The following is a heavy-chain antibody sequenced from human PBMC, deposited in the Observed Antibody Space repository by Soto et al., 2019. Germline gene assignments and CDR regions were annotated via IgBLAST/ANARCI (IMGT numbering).Heavy chain of an antibody. CDR3: ARDNDIVWVVADTRAYWFDP. CDR1: GYTFTSYG. CDR2: ISAYNGNT. V-gene: IGHV1-18*01. Sequence: ASVKVSCKASGYTFTSYGISWVRQAPGQGLEWMGWISAYNGNTNYAQKLQGRVTMTTDTSTSTAYMELRSLRSDDTAVYYCARDNDIVWVVADTRAYWFDPWGQGTLVTVSP. J-gene: IGHJ5*02. D-gene: IGHD2-15*01.